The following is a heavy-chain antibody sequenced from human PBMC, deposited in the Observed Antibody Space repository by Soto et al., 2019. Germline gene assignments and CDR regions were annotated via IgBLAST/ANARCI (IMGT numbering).Heavy chain of an antibody. J-gene: IGHJ4*02. V-gene: IGHV3-23*01. D-gene: IGHD2-2*01. CDR1: GFTFSSYA. CDR2: ISGSGGST. Sequence: GGSLRLSCAASGFTFSSYAMSWVRQAPGKGLEWVSAISGSGGSTYYADSVKGRFTISRDNSKKTLYLQMNSLRAEDTAVYYCAKVSGYCSSTSCYAPSVFDYWGQGTLVTVSS. CDR3: AKVSGYCSSTSCYAPSVFDY.